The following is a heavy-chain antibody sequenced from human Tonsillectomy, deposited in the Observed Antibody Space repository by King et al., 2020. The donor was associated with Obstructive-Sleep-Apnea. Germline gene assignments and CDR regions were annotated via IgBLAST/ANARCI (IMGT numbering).Heavy chain of an antibody. CDR3: ARASDNFYGSGSEYKGWSFDL. D-gene: IGHD3-10*01. CDR1: GFSFSTSG. V-gene: IGHV3-33*01. J-gene: IGHJ3*01. Sequence: QVQLVESGGDVVQPGRSLRLSCAASGFSFSTSGMHWVRQAPGKGLEWLAVIWYDGTNKYYADSVKGRLTISRDNAKNTLYLQMNRLRADDTAVYYCARASDNFYGSGSEYKGWSFDLWGQGTMVTVSS. CDR2: IWYDGTNK.